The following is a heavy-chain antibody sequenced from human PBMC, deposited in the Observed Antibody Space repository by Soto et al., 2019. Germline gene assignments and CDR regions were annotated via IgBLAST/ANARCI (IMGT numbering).Heavy chain of an antibody. V-gene: IGHV4-59*08. J-gene: IGHJ6*02. CDR2: VHHSWGS. Sequence: QVQLQESGPGLVKPSETLSLSCTVSGGSISSYYWSWFRQSPGKRMEWIGYVHHSWGSSYNPSLQNRVAISLDTSTSQFSLKVTSVTATDTAVYYCAGQGCGPLHGLVDVWGQGTTVPVSS. CDR1: GGSISSYY. D-gene: IGHD1-26*01. CDR3: AGQGCGPLHGLVDV.